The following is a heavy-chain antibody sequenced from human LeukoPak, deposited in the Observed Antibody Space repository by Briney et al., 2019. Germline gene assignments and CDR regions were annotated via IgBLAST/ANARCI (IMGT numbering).Heavy chain of an antibody. CDR1: GGTFSSYA. Sequence: SVKVSCKASGGTFSSYAISWVRQGPGQGLEWMGGIIPIFGTANYAQKFQGRVTITTDESTSTAYMELSSLRSEDTAVYYCARDQKDWFDPWGQGTLVTVSS. J-gene: IGHJ5*02. CDR3: ARDQKDWFDP. V-gene: IGHV1-69*05. CDR2: IIPIFGTA.